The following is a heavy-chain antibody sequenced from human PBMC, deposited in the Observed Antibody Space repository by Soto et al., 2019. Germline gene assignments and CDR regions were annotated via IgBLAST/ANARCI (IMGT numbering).Heavy chain of an antibody. CDR2: IRSKAYGGTT. V-gene: IGHV3-49*03. CDR3: TRYLYFSSTSCYFKTGTYGMDV. D-gene: IGHD2-2*01. CDR1: GFTFGDYA. J-gene: IGHJ6*02. Sequence: GGSLRLSCTASGFTFGDYAMSWFRQAPGKGLEWVGFIRSKAYGGTTEYAASVKGRFTISRDDSKSIAYLQMNSLKTEDTALYYCTRYLYFSSTSCYFKTGTYGMDVWGQGTTVTVSS.